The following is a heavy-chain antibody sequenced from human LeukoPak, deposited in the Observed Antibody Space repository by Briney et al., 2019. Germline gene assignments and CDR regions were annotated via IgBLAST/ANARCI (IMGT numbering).Heavy chain of an antibody. Sequence: GGSLRLSCAASGFTFSDYYMSWIRQAPGKGLEWVSYISSSGSTIYYADSVKGRFTISRDNAKNSLYLQMNSLRAEDTAVYYCARDPTYYDFWSGFRTLYYFDYWGQGTLVTVSS. J-gene: IGHJ4*02. CDR2: ISSSGSTI. V-gene: IGHV3-11*04. CDR3: ARDPTYYDFWSGFRTLYYFDY. D-gene: IGHD3-3*01. CDR1: GFTFSDYY.